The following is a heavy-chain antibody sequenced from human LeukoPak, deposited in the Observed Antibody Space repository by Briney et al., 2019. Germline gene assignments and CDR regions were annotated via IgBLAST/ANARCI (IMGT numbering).Heavy chain of an antibody. CDR3: ARGARPITIFGVPLVKRFYFDY. Sequence: SETLSLTCTVSGGSISSGGYYWSWIRQHPGKGLEWIGYIYYSGSTYYNPSLKSRVTISVDTSKNQFSLKLSSVTAADTAVYYCARGARPITIFGVPLVKRFYFDYWGQGTLVTVSS. J-gene: IGHJ4*02. D-gene: IGHD3-3*01. CDR2: IYYSGST. CDR1: GGSISSGGYY. V-gene: IGHV4-31*03.